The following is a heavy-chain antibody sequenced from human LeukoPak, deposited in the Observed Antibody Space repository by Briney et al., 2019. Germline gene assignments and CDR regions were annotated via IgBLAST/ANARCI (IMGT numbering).Heavy chain of an antibody. J-gene: IGHJ4*02. Sequence: GGSLRLSCAASGFTFDDYAMHWVRQAPGKGLEWVSGISWNSGNIGYADSVKGRFTISRDNAKNSLYLQMNSPRAEDTALYYCAKDFGGHYYDSSGFDYWGQGTLVTVSS. D-gene: IGHD3-22*01. CDR3: AKDFGGHYYDSSGFDY. V-gene: IGHV3-9*01. CDR1: GFTFDDYA. CDR2: ISWNSGNI.